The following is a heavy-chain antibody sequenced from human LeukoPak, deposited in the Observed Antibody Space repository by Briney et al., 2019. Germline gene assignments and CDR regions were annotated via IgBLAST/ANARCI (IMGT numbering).Heavy chain of an antibody. CDR3: ARDLSGISSATDAFDI. CDR2: INPNSGGT. J-gene: IGHJ3*02. CDR1: GHTFTAYY. Sequence: ASVKVSCKTSGHTFTAYYMHWVRQAPGQGLEWMGRINPNSGGTNYAQKFQGRVTMTRDTSISTAYMELSRLRSDDTAVYFCARDLSGISSATDAFDIWGQGTMVTVSS. V-gene: IGHV1-2*06. D-gene: IGHD1-14*01.